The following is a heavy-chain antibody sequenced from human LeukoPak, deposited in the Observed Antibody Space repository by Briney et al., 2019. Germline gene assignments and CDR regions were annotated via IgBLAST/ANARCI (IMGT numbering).Heavy chain of an antibody. V-gene: IGHV4-30-4*01. CDR3: ARGHYDILTGPVGWFDP. CDR1: GGSISSGDYY. CDR2: IYYSGST. J-gene: IGHJ5*02. D-gene: IGHD3-9*01. Sequence: SETLSLTCTVSGGSISSGDYYWSWIRQPPGKGLEWIGYIYYSGSTYYNPSLKSRVTISVDTSKNQFSLKLSSVTAADTAVYYCARGHYDILTGPVGWFDPWGQGTLVTVSS.